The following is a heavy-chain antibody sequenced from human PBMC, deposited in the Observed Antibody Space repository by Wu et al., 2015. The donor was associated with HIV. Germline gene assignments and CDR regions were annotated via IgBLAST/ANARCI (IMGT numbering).Heavy chain of an antibody. Sequence: QVQLVQSGTEVKKSGASLKVSCKASGYAFKTYGISWVRQAPGQGLEWMGWISGYNGNTNYAQNLQGRVTMTTDTSTSTVYMELRSLRSDDTAVYYCVRDSTEDRPNWFTPWAREPWSSSPQ. CDR1: GYAFKTYG. D-gene: IGHD6-6*01. CDR2: ISGYNGNT. CDR3: VRDSTEDRPNWFTP. J-gene: IGHJ5*02. V-gene: IGHV1-18*01.